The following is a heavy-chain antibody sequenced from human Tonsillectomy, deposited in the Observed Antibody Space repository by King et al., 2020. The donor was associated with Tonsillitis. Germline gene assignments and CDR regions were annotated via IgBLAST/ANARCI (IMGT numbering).Heavy chain of an antibody. D-gene: IGHD3-3*01. V-gene: IGHV3-21*01. J-gene: IGHJ4*02. CDR1: GFTFSSYM. Sequence: VQLVESGGGLVKPGGSLRLSCDASGFTFSSYMMNWVRQAPGQGLEWVSSISSDSHYIFYSDSVRGRFTISRDNVKNSVDLQMNSLRPEDTAVYYCARDGVAVAGTPFYFDYWGQGDLVTVSS. CDR2: ISSDSHYI. CDR3: ARDGVAVAGTPFYFDY.